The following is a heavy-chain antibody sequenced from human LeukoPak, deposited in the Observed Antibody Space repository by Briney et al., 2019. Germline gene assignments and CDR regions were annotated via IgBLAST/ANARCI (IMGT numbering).Heavy chain of an antibody. D-gene: IGHD2-2*01. J-gene: IGHJ6*02. CDR2: INPSGGNT. V-gene: IGHV1-46*01. CDR3: ARDQVIVVVPVGSSRVPSPVDLNYYFYGMDV. Sequence: ASVKVSCKASGYTFTHYYMHWVRQAPGQGLEWLGVINPSGGNTTFAQKFLGRVTMTRDTSTNTVYMELSSLRSEDTAVYYCARDQVIVVVPVGSSRVPSPVDLNYYFYGMDVWGQGTTVTVSS. CDR1: GYTFTHYY.